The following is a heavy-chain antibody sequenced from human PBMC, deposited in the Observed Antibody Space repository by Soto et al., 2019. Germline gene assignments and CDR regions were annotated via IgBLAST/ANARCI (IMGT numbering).Heavy chain of an antibody. CDR3: ARARHLDYYYYYMDV. Sequence: GGSLRLSCAASGFTFSSYSMNWVRQAPGKGLEWVSYISSSSSTIYYADSVKGRFTISRDNAKNSLYLQMNSLRAEDTAVYYCARARHLDYYYYYMDVWGKGTTVTVSS. J-gene: IGHJ6*03. CDR2: ISSSSSTI. V-gene: IGHV3-48*01. CDR1: GFTFSSYS. D-gene: IGHD6-6*01.